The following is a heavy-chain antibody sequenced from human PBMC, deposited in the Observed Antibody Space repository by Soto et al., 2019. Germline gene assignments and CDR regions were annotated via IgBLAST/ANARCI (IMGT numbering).Heavy chain of an antibody. CDR1: GFTFSSYG. CDR3: AKKGAQYSGSYYGHFQH. D-gene: IGHD1-26*01. J-gene: IGHJ1*01. Sequence: QVQLVESGGGVVQPGRSLRLSCAASGFTFSSYGMHWVRQAPGKGLEWVAVISYDGSNKYYADSVKGRFTISRDNSKNTLYLQMNSLRAEDTAVYYCAKKGAQYSGSYYGHFQHWGQGTLVTVSS. CDR2: ISYDGSNK. V-gene: IGHV3-30*18.